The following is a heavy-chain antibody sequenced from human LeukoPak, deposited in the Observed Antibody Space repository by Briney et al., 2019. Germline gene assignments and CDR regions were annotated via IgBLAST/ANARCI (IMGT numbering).Heavy chain of an antibody. D-gene: IGHD1-26*01. Sequence: SETLSLTCTVSGYSISSGYYWGWIRQPAGKGLEWIGRIYPSGSTNYNPSLKSRVTMSVDTSKNQFSLKLSSVTAADTAVYYCARDFTDSGSSLVYYYYYYMDVWGIGATVTVSS. V-gene: IGHV4-38-2*02. CDR3: ARDFTDSGSSLVYYYYYYMDV. CDR1: GYSISSGYY. CDR2: IYPSGST. J-gene: IGHJ6*03.